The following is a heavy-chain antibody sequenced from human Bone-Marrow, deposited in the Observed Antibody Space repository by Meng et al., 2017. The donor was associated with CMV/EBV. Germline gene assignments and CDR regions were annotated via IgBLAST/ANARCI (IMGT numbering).Heavy chain of an antibody. D-gene: IGHD4-17*01. CDR1: GFTFSSYS. CDR3: ARVIDSTTVTTNYYYYGMDV. Sequence: GESLKISCAASGFTFSSYSMNWVRQAPGKGLEWVSSISSSSSYIYYADSVKGRFTISRDNAKNSLYLQMNSLRAEDTAVYYCARVIDSTTVTTNYYYYGMDVWGQGTTVTVSS. J-gene: IGHJ6*02. V-gene: IGHV3-21*01. CDR2: ISSSSSYI.